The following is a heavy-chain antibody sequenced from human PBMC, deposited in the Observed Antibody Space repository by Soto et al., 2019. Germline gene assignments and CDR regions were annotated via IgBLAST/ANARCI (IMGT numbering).Heavy chain of an antibody. J-gene: IGHJ5*02. Sequence: QVQLQESGPGLVKPSQTLSLTCTVSGGSISSGDYYWSWIRQPPGKGLEWIGYIYYSGSTYYNPVLKSRVTISVDPSATQFSLKLSSVTAVDTAVYYCARATIVLVPAAMVSHWFDPWGQGTLVTVSS. CDR1: GGSISSGDYY. CDR3: ARATIVLVPAAMVSHWFDP. V-gene: IGHV4-30-4*01. D-gene: IGHD2-2*01. CDR2: IYYSGST.